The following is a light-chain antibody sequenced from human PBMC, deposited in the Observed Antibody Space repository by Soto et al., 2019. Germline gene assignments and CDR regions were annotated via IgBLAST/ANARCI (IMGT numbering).Light chain of an antibody. CDR1: SSNIGAGFD. Sequence: QSVLTQPPSVSGAPGQRVTISFTGSSSNIGAGFDVHWYQQLPGTAPKLLIYGNVDRPSGVPDRFSGSKSGTSASLAITGLQDEDEADYYCQSYDSRLSGYVFGTGTKLTVL. CDR2: GNV. J-gene: IGLJ1*01. V-gene: IGLV1-40*01. CDR3: QSYDSRLSGYV.